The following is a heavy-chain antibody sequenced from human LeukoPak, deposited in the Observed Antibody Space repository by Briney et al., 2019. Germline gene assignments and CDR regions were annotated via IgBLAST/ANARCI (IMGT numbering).Heavy chain of an antibody. J-gene: IGHJ4*02. CDR1: GFTFSSYS. CDR3: ARSNQWELLQLDY. D-gene: IGHD1-26*01. Sequence: GGSLRLSCAASGFTFSSYSMNWVRQAPGKGLEWVSYISSSSSTIYYADSVKGRFTISRDNAKNSLYLQMNSLRAEDTAVYHCARSNQWELLQLDYWGQGTLVTVSS. CDR2: ISSSSSTI. V-gene: IGHV3-48*01.